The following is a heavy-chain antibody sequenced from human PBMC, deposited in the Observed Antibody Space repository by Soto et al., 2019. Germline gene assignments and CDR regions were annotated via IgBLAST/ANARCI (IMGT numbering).Heavy chain of an antibody. CDR1: EFTFSSYG. V-gene: IGHV3-30*18. D-gene: IGHD2-15*01. CDR3: AKDRYCSGGSCYYFDY. Sequence: QVQLVESGGGVVQPGRSLRLSCAASEFTFSSYGMHWVRQAPGKGLEWVAVISYDGSNKYYADSVKGRFTISRDNSKNTLYLQMNSLRAEDTAVYYCAKDRYCSGGSCYYFDYWGQGTLVTVSS. CDR2: ISYDGSNK. J-gene: IGHJ4*02.